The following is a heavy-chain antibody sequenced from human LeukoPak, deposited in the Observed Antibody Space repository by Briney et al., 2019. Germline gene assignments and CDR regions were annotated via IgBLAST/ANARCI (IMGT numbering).Heavy chain of an antibody. Sequence: EASVKVSCKVSGYTLTELSMHWVRQAPGKGLEWMGGFDPEDGETIYAQKFQGRVTMTEDTSTDTAYMELSSLRSEDTAVYYCATAALYSSSWYRHYSGSYSKARTFDYWGQGTLVTVSS. CDR1: GYTLTELS. CDR3: ATAALYSSSWYRHYSGSYSKARTFDY. J-gene: IGHJ4*02. V-gene: IGHV1-24*01. D-gene: IGHD6-13*01. CDR2: FDPEDGET.